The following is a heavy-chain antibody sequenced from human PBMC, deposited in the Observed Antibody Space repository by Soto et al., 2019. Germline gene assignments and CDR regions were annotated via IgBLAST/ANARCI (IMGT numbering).Heavy chain of an antibody. J-gene: IGHJ3*02. CDR1: GFTFSSYS. CDR2: ISSSSSTI. CDR3: ARGDATDAFDI. Sequence: EVQLVESGGGLVQPGGSLRLSCAASGFTFSSYSMNWVRQAPGKGLEWVSYISSSSSTIYYADSVKGRFTISRDNAKNSLYLQMSSLRAEDTAVYYCARGDATDAFDIWGQGTMVTVSS. V-gene: IGHV3-48*01.